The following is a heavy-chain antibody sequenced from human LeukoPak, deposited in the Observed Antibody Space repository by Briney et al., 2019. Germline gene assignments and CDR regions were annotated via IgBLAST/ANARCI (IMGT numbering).Heavy chain of an antibody. CDR1: GYTFTGYY. Sequence: GESLKVSCKASGYTFTGYYMNWVRQAPGQGLEWMGWINPNSGDTNSAQKFQGRVTMTRDTSISTAYMELSRLTSDDTAVYYCATGAVSGWYVYWGQGTLVTVSS. J-gene: IGHJ4*02. V-gene: IGHV1-2*02. CDR2: INPNSGDT. D-gene: IGHD6-19*01. CDR3: ATGAVSGWYVY.